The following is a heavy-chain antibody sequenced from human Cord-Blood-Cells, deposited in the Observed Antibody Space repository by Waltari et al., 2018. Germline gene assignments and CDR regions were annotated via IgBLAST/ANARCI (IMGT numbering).Heavy chain of an antibody. Sequence: QVQLVESGGGVVQPGRSLGPSGAASGFTFSSSAMHWGRQAPGKGLEWVAVISDDGSNKYYADSVKGRFTISRDNSKNTLYLQMNSLRAEDTAVYYCASGDRVLGHYFDYWGQGTLVTVSS. CDR2: ISDDGSNK. D-gene: IGHD2-8*02. V-gene: IGHV3-30*04. CDR3: ASGDRVLGHYFDY. J-gene: IGHJ4*02. CDR1: GFTFSSSA.